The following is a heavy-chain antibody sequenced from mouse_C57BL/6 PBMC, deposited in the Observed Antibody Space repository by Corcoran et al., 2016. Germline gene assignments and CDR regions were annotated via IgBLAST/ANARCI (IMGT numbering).Heavy chain of an antibody. CDR2: IFPGSGST. CDR1: GYTFTDYY. J-gene: IGHJ4*01. Sequence: QVQLQQSGPELVKPGASVKISCKASGYTFTDYYINWVKQRPGQGLEWIGWIFPGSGSTYYNEKFKGKATLTVDKSSSTAYMLLSSLTSEDSAVYFCASHYGSSYDYYAMDYWGQGTSVTVSS. V-gene: IGHV1-75*01. D-gene: IGHD1-1*01. CDR3: ASHYGSSYDYYAMDY.